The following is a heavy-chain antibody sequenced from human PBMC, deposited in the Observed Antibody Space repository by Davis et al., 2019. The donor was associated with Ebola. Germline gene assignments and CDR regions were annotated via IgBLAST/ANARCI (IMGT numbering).Heavy chain of an antibody. CDR3: ARVEYSSSSFDY. Sequence: SETLSLTCTVSGGSVSSGSYYWSWIRQPPGKGLEWIGYIYYSGSTNYNPSLKSRVTISVDTSKNQFSLNLSSVTAADTAVYYCARVEYSSSSFDYWGQGTLVTVSS. CDR2: IYYSGST. J-gene: IGHJ4*02. CDR1: GGSVSSGSYY. V-gene: IGHV4-61*01. D-gene: IGHD6-13*01.